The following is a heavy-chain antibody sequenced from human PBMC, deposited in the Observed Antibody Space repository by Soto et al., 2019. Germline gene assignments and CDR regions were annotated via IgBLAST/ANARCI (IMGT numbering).Heavy chain of an antibody. V-gene: IGHV4-31*03. J-gene: IGHJ6*02. Sequence: QVQLQESGPGLVKPSQTLSLTCTVSGGSISSGGYYWTWIRQHPGKGLEWIGYNYSSGITYYNPSYKSRVTISLATSKNQFSLKLSSVTAADTAVYYCARGSSIAGLYYGMDVWGQGTTVTVSS. D-gene: IGHD6-6*01. CDR2: NYSSGIT. CDR1: GGSISSGGYY. CDR3: ARGSSIAGLYYGMDV.